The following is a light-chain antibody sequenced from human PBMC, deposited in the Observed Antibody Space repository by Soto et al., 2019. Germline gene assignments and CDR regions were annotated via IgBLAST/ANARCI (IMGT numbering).Light chain of an antibody. CDR2: GAS. CDR3: QQYGSSPPIT. CDR1: QRVSSSY. V-gene: IGKV3-20*01. Sequence: PGERATLSCRASQRVSSSYLAWYQQKPGQAPRLLIYGASSRATGIPDRFSGSGSGTDFTLTISRLEPEDFAVYYWQQYGSSPPITFGQGTRLEIK. J-gene: IGKJ5*01.